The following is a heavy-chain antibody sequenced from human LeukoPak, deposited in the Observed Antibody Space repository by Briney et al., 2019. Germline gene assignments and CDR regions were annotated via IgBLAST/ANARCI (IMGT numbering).Heavy chain of an antibody. CDR3: ARGEMATISSTDY. CDR2: IIPIFGTA. Sequence: SVKVSCKASGGTFSSYAISWVRQAPAQGLEWMGGIIPIFGTANYAQKFQGRVTITADESTSTGYMELSSLRSEDTAVYYCARGEMATISSTDYWGQGTLVTVSS. CDR1: GGTFSSYA. J-gene: IGHJ4*02. V-gene: IGHV1-69*01. D-gene: IGHD5-24*01.